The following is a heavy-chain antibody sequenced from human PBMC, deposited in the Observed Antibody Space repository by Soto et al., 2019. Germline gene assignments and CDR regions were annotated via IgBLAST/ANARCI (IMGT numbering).Heavy chain of an antibody. Sequence: SETLSLTCTVSGGSISSYYWSWIRQPPGKGLEWIGYIYYSGSTNYNPSLKSRVTISVDTSKNQFSLKLSSATAADTAVYYCARAGYSSGWSLDWGQGTLVTVSS. V-gene: IGHV4-59*01. D-gene: IGHD6-19*01. CDR2: IYYSGST. J-gene: IGHJ4*02. CDR1: GGSISSYY. CDR3: ARAGYSSGWSLD.